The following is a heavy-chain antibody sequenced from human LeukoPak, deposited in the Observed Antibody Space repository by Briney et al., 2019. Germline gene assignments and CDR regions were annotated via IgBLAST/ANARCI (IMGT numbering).Heavy chain of an antibody. CDR1: GFTFSSYG. J-gene: IGHJ4*02. V-gene: IGHV3-23*01. CDR3: AKTTGKVTTRHPFDY. CDR2: ISGSGGST. Sequence: GGSLRLSCAASGFTFSSYGMSWVRQAPGKGLEWVSAISGSGGSTYYADSVKGRFTISRDNSKNTLYLQMNSLRAEDTAVYYCAKTTGKVTTRHPFDYWGQGTLVTVSS. D-gene: IGHD4-11*01.